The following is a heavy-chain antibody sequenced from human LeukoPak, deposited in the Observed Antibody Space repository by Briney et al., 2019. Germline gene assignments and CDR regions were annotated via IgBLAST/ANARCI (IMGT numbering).Heavy chain of an antibody. CDR3: AGLRVGTTWTERWFDP. CDR1: GYSFTASW. D-gene: IGHD1-26*01. V-gene: IGHV5-51*01. J-gene: IGHJ5*02. Sequence: GESLKISCKGSGYSFTASWIGWVRQMPGKGLEWMGIIYPGDSDTRYSPSFQGQVTISADKSINTAYLQWSSLKASDTAMYYCAGLRVGTTWTERWFDPWGQGTLVTVSS. CDR2: IYPGDSDT.